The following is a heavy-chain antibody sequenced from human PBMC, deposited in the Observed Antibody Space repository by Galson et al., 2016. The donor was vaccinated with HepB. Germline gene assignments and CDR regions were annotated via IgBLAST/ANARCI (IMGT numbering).Heavy chain of an antibody. CDR2: IKEDGREQ. CDR1: GFTFRRFW. J-gene: IGHJ6*02. D-gene: IGHD2-2*01. V-gene: IGHV3-7*01. Sequence: SLRLSCAASGFTFRRFWMTWVRLAPGTGLEWVANIKEDGREQQYADSVRGRFTISRDTARNSLFLQMNSMRVDDTAVYYRARASQPYCSSTSSYAGYYHYYGMDVWGQGTTVTVSS. CDR3: ARASQPYCSSTSSYAGYYHYYGMDV.